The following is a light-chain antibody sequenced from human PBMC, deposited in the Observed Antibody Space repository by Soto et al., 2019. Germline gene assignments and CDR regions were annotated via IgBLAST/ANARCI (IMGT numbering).Light chain of an antibody. CDR1: SSDVGSYNL. CDR2: EGS. V-gene: IGLV2-23*01. Sequence: QSALTQPASVSGSPGQSITISCTGTSSDVGSYNLVSWCQHHPGKTPKLIIYEGSRRPSGVSNRFSGSKSGNTASLTISGLLAEDEADYYCCSYATSSAYVFGSGTKVTVL. J-gene: IGLJ1*01. CDR3: CSYATSSAYV.